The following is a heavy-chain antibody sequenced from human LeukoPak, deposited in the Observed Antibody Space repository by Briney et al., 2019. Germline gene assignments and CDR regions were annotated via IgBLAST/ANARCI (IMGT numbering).Heavy chain of an antibody. Sequence: GGSLRFSCTTSGLTISTSGFNWVRQAPGKGLEWVASIGPTGFDRYHADSIKGRFTISRDNANNFLYLQMDSLRAEDTAVYYCATETNGRHYDYWGQGTLLTVSS. D-gene: IGHD1-14*01. CDR1: GLTISTSG. J-gene: IGHJ4*02. CDR2: IGPTGFDR. CDR3: ATETNGRHYDY. V-gene: IGHV3-21*06.